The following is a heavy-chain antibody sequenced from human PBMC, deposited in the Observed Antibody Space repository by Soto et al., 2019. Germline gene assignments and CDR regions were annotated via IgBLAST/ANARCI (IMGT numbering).Heavy chain of an antibody. Sequence: QVQLQESGPGLVRPSGTLSLTCTVSGDSMTSSNWWNWVRQTPGKGLQWIGESHQSGRTNYNPSLKGRVTISVDKSKNRFSLNLNSVTAADTAVYYCARSEATVLDSWGQGTLVTVSS. CDR3: ARSEATVLDS. D-gene: IGHD4-17*01. CDR2: SHQSGRT. J-gene: IGHJ4*02. CDR1: GDSMTSSNW. V-gene: IGHV4-4*02.